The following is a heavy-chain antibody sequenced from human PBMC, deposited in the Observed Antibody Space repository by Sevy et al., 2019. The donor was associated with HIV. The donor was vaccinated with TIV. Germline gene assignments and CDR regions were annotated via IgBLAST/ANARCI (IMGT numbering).Heavy chain of an antibody. J-gene: IGHJ4*02. V-gene: IGHV3-11*01. CDR3: ARSNNAGVCNFYYDTTGYYSDY. Sequence: GGSLRLSCAASGFTFSDYYMTWIRQTPGKGLEWVSHISGSGTSKDYADSVEGRFFISRDNAQSSLHLQMDSLRADDTAVYYCARSNNAGVCNFYYDTTGYYSDYWGQGILVTVSS. CDR2: ISGSGTSK. D-gene: IGHD3-22*01. CDR1: GFTFSDYY.